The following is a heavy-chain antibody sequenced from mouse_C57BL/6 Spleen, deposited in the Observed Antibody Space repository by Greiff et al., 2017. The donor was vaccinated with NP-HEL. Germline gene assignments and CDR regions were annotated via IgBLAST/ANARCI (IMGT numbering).Heavy chain of an antibody. D-gene: IGHD1-1*01. CDR3: ARGFTTVVRDY. V-gene: IGHV1-82*01. CDR1: GYAFSSSW. Sequence: QVQLQQSGPELVKPGASVKISCKASGYAFSSSWMNWVKQRPGKGLEWIGRIYPGDGDTNYNGKFKGKATLTADKSSSTAYMQLSSLTSEDSAVYFCARGFTTVVRDYWGQGTTLTVSS. J-gene: IGHJ2*01. CDR2: IYPGDGDT.